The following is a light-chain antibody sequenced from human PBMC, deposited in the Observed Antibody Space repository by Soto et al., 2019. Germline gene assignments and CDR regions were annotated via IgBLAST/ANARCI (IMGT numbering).Light chain of an antibody. Sequence: QSALTQPVSVSGSPGQSITISCTGTISDVGGYNFVSWYQQHPGNAPKLIIYDVNNRPSGVSSRFSGSKSGNTASLTISGLQAEDEADYHCSSYTSTSNVVFCGGTKLTVL. CDR1: ISDVGGYNF. CDR2: DVN. V-gene: IGLV2-14*03. J-gene: IGLJ2*01. CDR3: SSYTSTSNVV.